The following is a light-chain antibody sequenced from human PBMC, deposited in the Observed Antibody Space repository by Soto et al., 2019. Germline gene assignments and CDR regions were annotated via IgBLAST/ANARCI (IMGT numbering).Light chain of an antibody. J-gene: IGLJ2*01. CDR2: DNN. V-gene: IGLV1-51*01. Sequence: QSVLTQPPSESGTPGQRVTISCSGSRSNIGSNTVNWYQQLPGTAPKLLIYDNNKRPSGIPDRFSGSKSGTSGTLDITGLQTGDEADYYCATWDHSLTGEVFGGGTKVTVL. CDR3: ATWDHSLTGEV. CDR1: RSNIGSNT.